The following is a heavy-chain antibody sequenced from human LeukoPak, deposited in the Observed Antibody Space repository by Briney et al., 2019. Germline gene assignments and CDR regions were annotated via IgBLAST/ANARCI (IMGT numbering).Heavy chain of an antibody. CDR3: AHSPPVDTAMVTSWYFDY. D-gene: IGHD5-18*01. V-gene: IGHV2-5*02. J-gene: IGHJ4*02. Sequence: SGPTLVTPTQTLTLTCTFSGFSLSTSGVGVGWIRQPPGKALEWLALIYWDDDKRYSPSLKSRLTITKDTSKNQVVLTMTNMDPVDTATYYCAHSPPVDTAMVTSWYFDYWGQGTLVTVSS. CDR1: GFSLSTSGVG. CDR2: IYWDDDK.